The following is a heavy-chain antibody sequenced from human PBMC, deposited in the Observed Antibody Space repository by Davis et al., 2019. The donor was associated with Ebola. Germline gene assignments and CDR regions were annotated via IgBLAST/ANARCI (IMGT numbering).Heavy chain of an antibody. V-gene: IGHV3-48*02. CDR2: ISSSSSTI. CDR1: GFTFSDYS. Sequence: PGGSLRLSCTASGFTFSDYSMNWVRQAPGKGLEWISYISSSSSTIYYTDSVKGRFTISRDNAKNSLYLQMNSLRDEDTAVYYCAREWGYYGLGIRWFDHWGQGTLVTVSS. J-gene: IGHJ5*02. CDR3: AREWGYYGLGIRWFDH. D-gene: IGHD3-10*01.